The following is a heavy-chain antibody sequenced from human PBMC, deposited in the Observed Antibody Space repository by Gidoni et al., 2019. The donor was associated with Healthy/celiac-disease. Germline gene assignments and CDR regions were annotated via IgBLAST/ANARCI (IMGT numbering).Heavy chain of an antibody. D-gene: IGHD5-12*01. J-gene: IGHJ4*02. V-gene: IGHV3-7*01. CDR1: GFTFRSYW. CDR3: ARGEWLQSGYDY. CDR2: IKQDGSEK. Sequence: EVQLVESGGGLVQPGGSLRLSCAASGFTFRSYWMSWVRQAPGKGLEWVANIKQDGSEKYYVDSVKGRFTISRDNAKNSLYLQMNSLRAEDTAVYYCARGEWLQSGYDYWGQGTLVTVSS.